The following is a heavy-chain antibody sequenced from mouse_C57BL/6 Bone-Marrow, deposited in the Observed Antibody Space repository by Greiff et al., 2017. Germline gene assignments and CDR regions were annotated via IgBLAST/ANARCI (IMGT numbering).Heavy chain of an antibody. CDR2: IDPSDSYT. J-gene: IGHJ2*01. CDR3: VSQGDY. Sequence: VQLQQPGAELVKPGASVKLSCKASGYTFTSYWMQWVKQRPGQGLEWIGEIDPSDSYTNYNQKFKGKATLTVDTSSSTAYMQLSSLTSEDSAVYYCVSQGDYWGQGTTLTVSS. CDR1: GYTFTSYW. V-gene: IGHV1-50*01.